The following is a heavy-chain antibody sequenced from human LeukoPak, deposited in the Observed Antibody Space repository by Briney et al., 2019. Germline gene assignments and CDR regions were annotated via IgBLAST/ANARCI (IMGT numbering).Heavy chain of an antibody. V-gene: IGHV3-48*03. CDR1: GFTFSSYE. Sequence: GGSLRLSCAASGFTFSSYEMNWVRQAPGKGLEWVSYISSSGRIIYYADSVKGRFTISRDNAKNSLYVQMDSLRAEDTAVYYCARGAGTYINYFEYWGQGTLVTVSS. CDR3: ARGAGTYINYFEY. D-gene: IGHD3/OR15-3a*01. J-gene: IGHJ4*02. CDR2: ISSSGRII.